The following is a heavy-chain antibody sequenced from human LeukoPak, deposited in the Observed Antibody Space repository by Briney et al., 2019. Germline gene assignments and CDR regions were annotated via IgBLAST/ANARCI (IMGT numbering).Heavy chain of an antibody. Sequence: GGSLRLSCAAAGFIFRNYWMGWVRQAPGKGREWVANINEDGSEKYYVDSVKGRFIISRDNAKNSLYLQMNILRAEDTAVFYCLSGSGHCGQGTLVTVSS. CDR3: LSGSGH. J-gene: IGHJ4*02. CDR1: GFIFRNYW. CDR2: INEDGSEK. D-gene: IGHD3-10*01. V-gene: IGHV3-7*01.